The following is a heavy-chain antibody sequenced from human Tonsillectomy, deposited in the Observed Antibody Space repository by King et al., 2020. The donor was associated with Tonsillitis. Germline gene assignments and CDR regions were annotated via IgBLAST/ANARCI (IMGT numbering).Heavy chain of an antibody. J-gene: IGHJ3*02. CDR3: ASPPAGYCSSATCRYAFDI. D-gene: IGHD2-2*01. Sequence: VQLVESGAEVKKPGSSVKVSCKASGGTFSSYVISWVRQAPGQGLEWMGGIIPILGTANYAQKFQGRVTITADESTSTAYMDLSSLRSEDTAIYYCASPPAGYCSSATCRYAFDIWGKGTMVTVSS. CDR2: IIPILGTA. V-gene: IGHV1-69*01. CDR1: GGTFSSYV.